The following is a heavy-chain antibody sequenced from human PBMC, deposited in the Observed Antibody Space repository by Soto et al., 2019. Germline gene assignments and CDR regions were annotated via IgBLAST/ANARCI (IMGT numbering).Heavy chain of an antibody. J-gene: IGHJ6*02. CDR3: ARGGAHAKSGSGIYQFGYGLDF. CDR2: ITHRGST. Sequence: SETRSHTRNVSGESFWVHDWRMTRQSPGKWLEGIGDITHRGSTNYNPSLKSRVTLSVDTSKRQFSLKLSSVTAADTAVYYCARGGAHAKSGSGIYQFGYGLDFWGQGTTVTVPS. V-gene: IGHV4-34*01. CDR1: GESFWVHD. D-gene: IGHD1-26*01.